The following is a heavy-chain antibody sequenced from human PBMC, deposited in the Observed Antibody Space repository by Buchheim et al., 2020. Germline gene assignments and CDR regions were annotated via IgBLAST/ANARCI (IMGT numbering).Heavy chain of an antibody. CDR1: GFTFSTHA. D-gene: IGHD6-19*01. V-gene: IGHV3-33*01. CDR2: IWFDGSNT. CDR3: ARDPPNSGWSLDY. Sequence: VQLLESGGGAVQPGRSLRLSCAASGFTFSTHAMHWVRQAPGKGLEWVTMIWFDGSNTHYSESVRGRFTISRDNSTNTVYLQMNSLRVDDTAVYYCARDPPNSGWSLDYWGQGTL. J-gene: IGHJ4*02.